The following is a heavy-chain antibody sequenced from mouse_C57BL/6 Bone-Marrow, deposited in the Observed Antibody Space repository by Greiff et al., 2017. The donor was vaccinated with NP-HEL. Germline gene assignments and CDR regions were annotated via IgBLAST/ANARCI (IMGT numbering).Heavy chain of an antibody. CDR3: ARGGMDY. J-gene: IGHJ4*01. CDR1: GFTFSDYY. CDR2: ISNGGGST. Sequence: SGFTFSDYYMYWVRQTPEKRLEWVAYISNGGGSTYYPDTVKGRFTISRDNAKNTLYLQMSRLKSEDTAMYYCARGGMDYWGQGTSVTVSS. V-gene: IGHV5-12*01.